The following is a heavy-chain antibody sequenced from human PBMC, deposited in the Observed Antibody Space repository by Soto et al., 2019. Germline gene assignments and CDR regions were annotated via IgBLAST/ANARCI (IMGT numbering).Heavy chain of an antibody. CDR1: GDSISSRNW. Sequence: SETLSLTCAVSGDSISSRNWWNWVRQPPGKGLEWIGKIYHSGSTNYNPSLKSRVTISVDRSKNQFSLKLSSVTAADTAVYYCARSQTTVTSYDYSGQGTLVTVSS. CDR2: IYHSGST. J-gene: IGHJ4*02. V-gene: IGHV4-4*02. D-gene: IGHD4-17*01. CDR3: ARSQTTVTSYDY.